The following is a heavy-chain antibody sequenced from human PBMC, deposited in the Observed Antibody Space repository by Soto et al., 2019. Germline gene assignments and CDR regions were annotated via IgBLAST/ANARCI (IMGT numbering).Heavy chain of an antibody. D-gene: IGHD1-1*01. Sequence: QVQLVESGGGVVQPGRSLRLSCAASGFTFSSYAMHWVRQAPGKGLEWVAVISYDGSNKYYADSVKGRFTISRDNSKNTLYLQMNSLRAEDTAVYYCARDIGWNGGFDYWGQGTLVTVSS. CDR2: ISYDGSNK. J-gene: IGHJ4*02. V-gene: IGHV3-30-3*01. CDR1: GFTFSSYA. CDR3: ARDIGWNGGFDY.